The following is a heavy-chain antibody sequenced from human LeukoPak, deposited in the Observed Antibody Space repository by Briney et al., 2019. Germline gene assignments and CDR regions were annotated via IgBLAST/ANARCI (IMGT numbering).Heavy chain of an antibody. CDR1: GFTFDDYG. CDR2: INWNGGST. CDR3: ARDPGIVGATYAFDI. V-gene: IGHV3-20*04. Sequence: PGGSLRLSCAASGFTFDDYGMNWVRQAPGKGLEWVSGINWNGGSTGYADSVKGRFTISRDNAKNSLYLQMNSLRAEDTALYYCARDPGIVGATYAFDIWGQGTMVTVSS. J-gene: IGHJ3*02. D-gene: IGHD1-26*01.